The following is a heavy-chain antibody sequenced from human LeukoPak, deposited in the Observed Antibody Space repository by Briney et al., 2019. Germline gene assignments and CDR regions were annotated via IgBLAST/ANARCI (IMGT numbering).Heavy chain of an antibody. D-gene: IGHD3-10*01. CDR2: IYYSGST. CDR1: GASISSYY. V-gene: IGHV4-59*12. J-gene: IGHJ5*02. Sequence: ASETLSLTCTVSGASISSYYWNWIRQPPGKGLEWIGYIYYSGSTNCNPSLKSRVTISVDTSKNQFSLKLSSVTAADTAVYYCARRKGIGITMVRGVIPNLRSWFDPWGQGTLVTVSS. CDR3: ARRKGIGITMVRGVIPNLRSWFDP.